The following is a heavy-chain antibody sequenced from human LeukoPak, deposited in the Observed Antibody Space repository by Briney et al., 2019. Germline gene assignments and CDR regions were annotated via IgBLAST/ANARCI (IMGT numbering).Heavy chain of an antibody. V-gene: IGHV3-23*01. CDR2: ISSGAVTT. Sequence: GGSLRLSCTACGFTLSSYAMFWVRRAPGKGLEWVSGISSGAVTTYYADSVKGRFTISRDNSKNTLYLQMNSLRAEDTAVYYCAKLPWWGQGTLVTVSS. J-gene: IGHJ4*02. CDR3: AKLPW. CDR1: GFTLSSYA.